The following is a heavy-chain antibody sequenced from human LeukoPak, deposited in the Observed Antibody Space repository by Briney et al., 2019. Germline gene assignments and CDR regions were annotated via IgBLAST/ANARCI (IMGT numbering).Heavy chain of an antibody. J-gene: IGHJ3*02. CDR3: ARNRWLQIPDAFDI. CDR1: GFTFNSYA. Sequence: GGSLRLSCAASGFTFNSYALGWVRQAPGKGLEWVSSILNSSYIYYADSVRGRFTISADKSISTAYLQWSSLKASDTAMYYCARNRWLQIPDAFDIWGQGTMVTVSS. CDR2: ILNSSYI. D-gene: IGHD5-24*01. V-gene: IGHV3-21*04.